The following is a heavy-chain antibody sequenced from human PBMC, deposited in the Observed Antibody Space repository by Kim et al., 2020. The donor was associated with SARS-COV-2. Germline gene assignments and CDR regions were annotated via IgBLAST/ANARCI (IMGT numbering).Heavy chain of an antibody. CDR1: GFTFSSYS. J-gene: IGHJ5*02. CDR3: ARESIVVVPAATYNWFDP. D-gene: IGHD2-2*01. V-gene: IGHV3-21*01. CDR2: ISSSSSYI. Sequence: GGSLRLSCAASGFTFSSYSMNWVRQAPGKGLEWVSSISSSSSYIYYADSVKGRFTISRDNAKNSLYLQMNSLRAEDTAVYYCARESIVVVPAATYNWFDPWGQGTLVTVSS.